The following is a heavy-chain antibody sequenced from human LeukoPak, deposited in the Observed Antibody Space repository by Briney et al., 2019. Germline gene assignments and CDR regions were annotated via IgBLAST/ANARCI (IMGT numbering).Heavy chain of an antibody. CDR3: ARHEFDSGSLPYFDY. J-gene: IGHJ4*02. Sequence: PSETLSLTCTVSGGSIRGYYWSWIRQPPGKGLEWIGYIYYSGSTNYNPSLKSRVTISVDTSKNQFSLKLSAVTAADTAVYYCARHEFDSGSLPYFDYWGQGSLVTVSS. D-gene: IGHD3-10*01. CDR1: GGSIRGYY. V-gene: IGHV4-59*08. CDR2: IYYSGST.